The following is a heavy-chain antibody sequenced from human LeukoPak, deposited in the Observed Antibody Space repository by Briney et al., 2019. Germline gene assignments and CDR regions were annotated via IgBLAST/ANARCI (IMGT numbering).Heavy chain of an antibody. J-gene: IGHJ6*03. CDR2: VSSSRTFI. CDR3: VRDPWVGGPHYYYMDV. V-gene: IGHV3-48*01. Sequence: GGSLRLSCEGSGFTFSGYSMNWVRQAPGKGLEWVSYVSSSRTFIYYADSVKGRFTVSRDNAKKSLYLQMNGLRAEDTAVYYCVRDPWVGGPHYYYMDVWGKGTTVTVSS. CDR1: GFTFSGYS. D-gene: IGHD3-16*01.